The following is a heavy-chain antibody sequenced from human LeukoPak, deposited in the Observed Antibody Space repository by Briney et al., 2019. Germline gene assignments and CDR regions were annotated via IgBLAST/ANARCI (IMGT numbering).Heavy chain of an antibody. CDR3: ARVSLDYYDSSGYYLGD. CDR1: GFTFSDYY. V-gene: IGHV3-53*01. J-gene: IGHJ4*02. D-gene: IGHD3-22*01. CDR2: IYSGGST. Sequence: GGSLRLSCAASGFTFSDYYMSWVRQAPGKGLEWVSVIYSGGSTYYADSVKGRFTISRDNSKNTLYLQMNSLRAEDTAVYYCARVSLDYYDSSGYYLGDWGQGTMVTVSS.